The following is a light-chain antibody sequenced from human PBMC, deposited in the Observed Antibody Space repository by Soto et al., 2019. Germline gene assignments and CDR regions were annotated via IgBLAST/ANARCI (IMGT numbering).Light chain of an antibody. Sequence: QSALTQPASVSGSPGQSITISCVGTSGDIGDYNYVSWYQQQPGKVPKVIIYDVSNRPSGVSYRFSGTKSGNTASLTVSGLQAEDEADYYCCSYTRSGTLIFGTGTKLTVL. V-gene: IGLV2-14*01. CDR2: DVS. CDR3: CSYTRSGTLI. J-gene: IGLJ1*01. CDR1: SGDIGDYNY.